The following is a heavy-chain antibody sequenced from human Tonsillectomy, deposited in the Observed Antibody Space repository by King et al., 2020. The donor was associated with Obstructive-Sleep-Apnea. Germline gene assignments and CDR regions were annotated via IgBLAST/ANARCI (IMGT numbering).Heavy chain of an antibody. V-gene: IGHV3-11*01. Sequence: VQLVESGGGFVKPGGSLRLSCATSGFIFSDYYMSWIRQDPGEWLGWVLHFSCRAVTMSYADSVKGRFTISRHNAKKSLYLQRNSLRVEYTSVYYCARDDYGSGSYGWFDPWGQGTLVTVSS. J-gene: IGHJ5*02. D-gene: IGHD3-10*01. CDR3: ARDDYGSGSYGWFDP. CDR1: GFIFSDYY. CDR2: FSCRAVTM.